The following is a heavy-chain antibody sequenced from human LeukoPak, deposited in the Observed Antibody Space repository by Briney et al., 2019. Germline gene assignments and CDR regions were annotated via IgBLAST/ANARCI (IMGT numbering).Heavy chain of an antibody. D-gene: IGHD3-9*01. CDR3: ARVPSGSYDILTGYYSIRDYYFDY. Sequence: ASVKVSCKASGYTFTSYYMHWVRQAPGQGLEWMGIINLSGGSTGYAQKFQGRVTMTRDTSTSTVYMELSSLRSEDTAVYYCARVPSGSYDILTGYYSIRDYYFDYWGQGTLVTVSS. CDR1: GYTFTSYY. CDR2: INLSGGST. J-gene: IGHJ4*02. V-gene: IGHV1-46*01.